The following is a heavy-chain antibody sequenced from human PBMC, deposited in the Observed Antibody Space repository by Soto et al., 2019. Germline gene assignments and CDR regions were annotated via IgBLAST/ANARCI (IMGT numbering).Heavy chain of an antibody. Sequence: GGSLRLSCAASGFTLSSYGMHWVRQAPGKGLEWVAVIWYDGSNKYYADSVKGRFTISRDDSKNTLYLQMNSLRAEDAAVYYCARDRGYCSGGSCYSRYGMDVWGQGTTVTVSS. CDR3: ARDRGYCSGGSCYSRYGMDV. J-gene: IGHJ6*02. CDR1: GFTLSSYG. V-gene: IGHV3-33*01. D-gene: IGHD2-15*01. CDR2: IWYDGSNK.